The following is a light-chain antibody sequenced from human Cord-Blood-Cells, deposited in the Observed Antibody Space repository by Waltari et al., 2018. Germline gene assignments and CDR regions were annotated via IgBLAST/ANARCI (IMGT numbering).Light chain of an antibody. CDR3: CSYAGSSTVV. Sequence: QSALTQPASVSGSPGQSITISCTGTSSDVGSYNLVSWYQQHPGKAPKLMIYEGSKRPSGVSNRFSCSKSGNTASLTISELQAEDVADYYGCSYAGSSTVVFGGGTKLTVL. CDR2: EGS. J-gene: IGLJ2*01. V-gene: IGLV2-23*01. CDR1: SSDVGSYNL.